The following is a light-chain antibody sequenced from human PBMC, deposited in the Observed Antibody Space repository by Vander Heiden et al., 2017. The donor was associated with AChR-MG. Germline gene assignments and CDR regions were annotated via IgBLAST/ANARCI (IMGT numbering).Light chain of an antibody. V-gene: IGLV1-40*01. Sequence: QSVLTQPPSVSGAPGPSVPISCTGRRSNPGAGYDVHWVQQLPKTAPKLVIANNFDRPAGVPDRSSGSKSGTSASLTITGLQAEDEADYYCQSYDSSLNVVFGGGTKVTVL. J-gene: IGLJ2*01. CDR1: RSNPGAGYD. CDR3: QSYDSSLNVV. CDR2: NNF.